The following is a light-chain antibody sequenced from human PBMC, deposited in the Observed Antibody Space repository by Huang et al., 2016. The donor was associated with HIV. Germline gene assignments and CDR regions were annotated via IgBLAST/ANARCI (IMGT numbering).Light chain of an antibody. J-gene: IGKJ4*01. CDR2: AAS. CDR1: QGIPNY. CDR3: QQFSSYPLT. V-gene: IGKV1-9*01. Sequence: IQLTQSPSSLSIYVGDKVTITCRASQGIPNYVAWYQQRPGKAPKLLIYAASTLQNGVPSRVRGSGSGADFALSIVNVQPEDSATYYCQQFSSYPLTFGGGTKVEIK.